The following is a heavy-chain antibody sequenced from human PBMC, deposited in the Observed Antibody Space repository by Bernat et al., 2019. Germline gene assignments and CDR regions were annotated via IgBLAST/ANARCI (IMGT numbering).Heavy chain of an antibody. CDR3: ARGDSGSYSDFDY. CDR1: GFTFSDYY. Sequence: QVQLVESGGGLVKPGGSLRLSCAASGFTFSDYYMSWIRQAPGRGLEWVSYISSSSYINYADSVKGRFTISRDNARNSLSLQVNSLRAEDTAVYYCARGDSGSYSDFDYWGQGTLVTVSS. CDR2: ISSSSYI. J-gene: IGHJ4*02. V-gene: IGHV3-11*06. D-gene: IGHD1-26*01.